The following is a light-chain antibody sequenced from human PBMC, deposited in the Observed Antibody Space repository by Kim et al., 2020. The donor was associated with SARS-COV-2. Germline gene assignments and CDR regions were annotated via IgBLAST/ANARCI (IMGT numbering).Light chain of an antibody. Sequence: RVTISCTRSSSNIGAGYDVHWYQQLPGTAPNLLIYGNSNRPSVVPYRFSGSKSGTSASLAITGLQAEDEADYYCQSYDSSLSGSGVFGTGTKVTVL. CDR1: SSNIGAGYD. CDR3: QSYDSSLSGSGV. CDR2: GNS. J-gene: IGLJ1*01. V-gene: IGLV1-40*01.